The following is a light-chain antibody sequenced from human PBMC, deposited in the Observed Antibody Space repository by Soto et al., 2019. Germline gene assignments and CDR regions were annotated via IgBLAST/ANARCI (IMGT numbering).Light chain of an antibody. J-gene: IGKJ4*01. CDR3: QQYIRWPLT. V-gene: IGKV3-15*01. CDR2: GAS. Sequence: EMVVTQSPATLSVSPGERATLSCRASQDVSNNLAWYQQKPGQAPSLLIYGASTRATGTPARFSGSGSGTEFTLTISSLQSEDYAVYFCQQYIRWPLTFGGGTKVEI. CDR1: QDVSNN.